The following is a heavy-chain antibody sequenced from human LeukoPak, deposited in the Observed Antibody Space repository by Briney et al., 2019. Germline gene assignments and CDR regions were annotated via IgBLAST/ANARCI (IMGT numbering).Heavy chain of an antibody. J-gene: IGHJ4*02. CDR1: GFTFDVNY. V-gene: IGHV3-11*01. CDR2: ISPTGDII. CDR3: AREHWAAPDH. D-gene: IGHD3-16*01. Sequence: GGSLRLSCAASGFTFDVNYMTWIRQAPGRGLEPLSFISPTGDIIKYVNSVKGRFTITRDNAKSSMYLEMNSLRAEDTAVYYCAREHWAAPDHWGQGTLVTVSP.